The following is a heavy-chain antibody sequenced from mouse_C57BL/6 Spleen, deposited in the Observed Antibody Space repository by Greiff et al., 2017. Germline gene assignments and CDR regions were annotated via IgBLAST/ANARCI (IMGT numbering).Heavy chain of an antibody. Sequence: EVQLQQSGTVLVRPGASVKMSCTTSGFTFTSYWMPWVHQRPGQGLEWIGAINPGSSDTSYTQKFKGRANLTAVTSASTAYLQLSSLTNEDSSVCYCLDCYDYEFAYWGQGTLVTVSA. D-gene: IGHD2-4*01. CDR2: INPGSSDT. CDR3: LDCYDYEFAY. J-gene: IGHJ3*01. CDR1: GFTFTSYW. V-gene: IGHV1-5*01.